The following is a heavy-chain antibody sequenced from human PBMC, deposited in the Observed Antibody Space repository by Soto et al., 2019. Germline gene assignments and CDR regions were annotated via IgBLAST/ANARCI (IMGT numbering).Heavy chain of an antibody. D-gene: IGHD2-21*02. J-gene: IGHJ6*02. CDR2: IIPIFGTA. Sequence: SVKVSCKASGGTFSSYAISWVRQAPGQGLEWMGGIIPIFGTANYAQKFQGRVTITADESTSTAYMELSSLRSEDTAVYYCARDRALCGGDCYSGMDVWGQGTTLTVSS. CDR3: ARDRALCGGDCYSGMDV. CDR1: GGTFSSYA. V-gene: IGHV1-69*13.